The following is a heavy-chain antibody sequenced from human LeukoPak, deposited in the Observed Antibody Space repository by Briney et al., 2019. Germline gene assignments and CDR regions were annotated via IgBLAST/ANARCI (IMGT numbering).Heavy chain of an antibody. CDR3: ARGRYCSGGSCQIDP. CDR2: ISSSSSYI. D-gene: IGHD2-15*01. J-gene: IGHJ5*02. CDR1: GFTFSSYS. Sequence: GSLSLSCAASGFTFSSYSMNWVRQAPGKGLEWVSSISSSSSYIYYADSVKGRFTISRDNAKNSLYLQMNSLRAEDTAVYYCARGRYCSGGSCQIDPWGQGTLVAVSS. V-gene: IGHV3-21*01.